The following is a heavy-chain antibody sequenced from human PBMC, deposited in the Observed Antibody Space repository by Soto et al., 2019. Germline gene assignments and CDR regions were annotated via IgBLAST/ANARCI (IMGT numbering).Heavy chain of an antibody. CDR1: GFTFSSYS. J-gene: IGHJ3*02. V-gene: IGHV3-21*01. Sequence: EVQLVESGGGLVKPGGSLRLSCAASGFTFSSYSMNWVRQAPGKGLEWVSSISSSSSYIYYADSVKGRFTISRDNAKNXLXXQMNSLRAEDTAVYYCARACAYCGGDWFGLGAFDIWGQGTMVTVSS. CDR3: ARACAYCGGDWFGLGAFDI. CDR2: ISSSSSYI. D-gene: IGHD2-21*02.